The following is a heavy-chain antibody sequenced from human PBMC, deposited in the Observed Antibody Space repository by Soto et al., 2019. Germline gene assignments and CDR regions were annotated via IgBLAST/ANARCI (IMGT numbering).Heavy chain of an antibody. CDR2: INTDGSVA. D-gene: IGHD2-21*01. V-gene: IGHV3-74*03. CDR3: VRDMLLWRIDS. J-gene: IGHJ4*02. Sequence: GGSLRLSCAASGLTFRSYWMHWVRQAPGKGLVWVSRINTDGSVAMYVDSEKGRFTISRDNAKNTLYLHMNSLRAEDTAVYYCVRDMLLWRIDSWGQGTLVTVSS. CDR1: GLTFRSYW.